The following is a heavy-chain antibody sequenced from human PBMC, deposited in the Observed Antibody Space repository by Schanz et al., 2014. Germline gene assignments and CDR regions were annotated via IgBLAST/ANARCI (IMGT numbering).Heavy chain of an antibody. CDR2: IYSSGST. CDR3: ARDRGMTTSDYYYGMDV. CDR1: GGSISSGAYS. V-gene: IGHV4-30-4*07. Sequence: QVQLQESGPRLVKPSQTLSLTCTVSGGSISSGAYSWSWIRQPPGKRPEWIGYIYSSGSTHYNPSLKGRVSMSIDTSKNQFSRKLSSVTAADTAVYYCARDRGMTTSDYYYGMDVWGQGTTVTVSS. D-gene: IGHD4-17*01. J-gene: IGHJ6*02.